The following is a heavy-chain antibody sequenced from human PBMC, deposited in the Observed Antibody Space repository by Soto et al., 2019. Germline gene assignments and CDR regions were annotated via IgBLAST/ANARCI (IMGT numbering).Heavy chain of an antibody. J-gene: IGHJ6*03. CDR1: GFTFSSYS. CDR3: AREQRSGGYDMDV. Sequence: EVQLVESGGGLVKPGGSLRLSCAASGFTFSSYSMNWVRQAPGKGLEWVSSISSSSSYIYYADSVKGRFTISRDNAKNSLYLQMNSLRAEDTAVYYCAREQRSGGYDMDVCGKGTTVTVSS. V-gene: IGHV3-21*01. CDR2: ISSSSSYI. D-gene: IGHD1-1*01.